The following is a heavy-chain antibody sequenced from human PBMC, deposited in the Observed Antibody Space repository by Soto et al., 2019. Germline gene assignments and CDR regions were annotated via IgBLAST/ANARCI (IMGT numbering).Heavy chain of an antibody. CDR1: GDSVSSNSAA. CDR2: TYYRSKWYN. Sequence: PSQTLSLTCAISGDSVSSNSAAWNWIRQSPSRGLEWLGRTYYRSKWYNDYAVSVKSRITINPDTSKNQFSLQLNSVTPEDTAVYYCARGVLLFLEWLINGRDFYYRAQRTLVPVSS. J-gene: IGHJ4*02. V-gene: IGHV6-1*01. D-gene: IGHD3-3*01. CDR3: ARGVLLFLEWLINGRDFYY.